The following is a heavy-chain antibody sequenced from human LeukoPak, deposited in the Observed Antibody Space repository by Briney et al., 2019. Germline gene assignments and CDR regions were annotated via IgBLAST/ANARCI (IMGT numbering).Heavy chain of an antibody. V-gene: IGHV4-30-2*01. Sequence: SETLSLTCAVSGGSISSGGYSWSWIRQPPGKGLEWIGYIYHSGSTYYNPSLKSRVTISVDRSKNQFSLKLSSVTAADTAVYYCARSMVGANTLDYWGQGTLVTVSS. CDR1: GGSISSGGYS. CDR2: IYHSGST. D-gene: IGHD1-26*01. J-gene: IGHJ4*02. CDR3: ARSMVGANTLDY.